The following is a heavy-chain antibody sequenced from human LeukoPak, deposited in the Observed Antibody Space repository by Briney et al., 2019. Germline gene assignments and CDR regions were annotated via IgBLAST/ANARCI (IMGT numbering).Heavy chain of an antibody. J-gene: IGHJ4*02. CDR2: ISGSGGST. CDR1: GFTFSSYA. CDR3: AKGDYDILTGYPDY. Sequence: GGSLRLSCAASGFTFSSYAMSWVRQAPGKGLEWVSAISGSGGSTYYADSEKGRFTISRDNSKNTLYLQMNSLRAEDTAVYYCAKGDYDILTGYPDYWGQGTLVTVSS. D-gene: IGHD3-9*01. V-gene: IGHV3-23*01.